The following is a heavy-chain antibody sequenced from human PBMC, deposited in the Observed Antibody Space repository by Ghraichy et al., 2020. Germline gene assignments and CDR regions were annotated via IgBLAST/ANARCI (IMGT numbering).Heavy chain of an antibody. Sequence: GGSLRLSCAASGFTFSTYGMHWVRQAPGKGLEWLAVISYDGGNTYYADSVKGRFTLFRDNSKNALSLQMNSLRAVDTAVYYCAKDKRTGVLSYYYGMDVWGQGTTVTVSS. CDR3: AKDKRTGVLSYYYGMDV. D-gene: IGHD1-1*01. V-gene: IGHV3-30*18. J-gene: IGHJ6*02. CDR1: GFTFSTYG. CDR2: ISYDGGNT.